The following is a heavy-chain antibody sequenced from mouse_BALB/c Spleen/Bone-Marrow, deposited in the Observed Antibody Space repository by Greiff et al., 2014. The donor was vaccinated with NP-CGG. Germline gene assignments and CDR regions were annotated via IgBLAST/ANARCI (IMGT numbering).Heavy chain of an antibody. V-gene: IGHV1-14*01. CDR3: ARGNYYEYDYFDY. Sequence: LVESGPELVKPGASVKMSCKASGYTFTSHVMHWVKQKPGQGLEWIGYINPYNDGTTYNEKFKGKATLTSDKSSSTAYMELSSLTSEDSAVYYCARGNYYEYDYFDYWGQGTTLTVSS. D-gene: IGHD2-4*01. CDR1: GYTFTSHV. J-gene: IGHJ2*01. CDR2: INPYNDGT.